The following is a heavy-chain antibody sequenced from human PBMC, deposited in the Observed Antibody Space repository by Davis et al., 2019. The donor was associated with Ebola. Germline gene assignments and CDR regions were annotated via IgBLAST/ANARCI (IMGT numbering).Heavy chain of an antibody. CDR3: AREGVTRRFDY. CDR1: GGTFSSYA. CDR2: IIPIFGTA. V-gene: IGHV1-69*13. Sequence: AASVMVSCKASGGTFSSYAISWVRQAPGQGLEWMGGIIPIFGTANYAQKFQGRVTITADESTSTAYMELSSLRSEDTAVYYCAREGVTRRFDYWGQGTLVTVSS. J-gene: IGHJ4*02. D-gene: IGHD4-23*01.